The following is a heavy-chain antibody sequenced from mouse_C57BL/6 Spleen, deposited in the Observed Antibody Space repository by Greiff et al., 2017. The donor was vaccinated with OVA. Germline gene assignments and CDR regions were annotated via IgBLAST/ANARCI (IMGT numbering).Heavy chain of an antibody. J-gene: IGHJ2*01. CDR2: IHPNSGST. CDR3: ARWGTTVVATDFDY. D-gene: IGHD1-1*01. CDR1: GYTFTSYW. V-gene: IGHV1-64*01. Sequence: VQLQQPGAELVKPGASVKLSCKASGYTFTSYWMHWVKQRPGQGLAWIGMIHPNSGSTNYNEKFKSKATLTVDKSSSTAYMQLSSLTSEDSAVYYCARWGTTVVATDFDYWGQGTTRTVSS.